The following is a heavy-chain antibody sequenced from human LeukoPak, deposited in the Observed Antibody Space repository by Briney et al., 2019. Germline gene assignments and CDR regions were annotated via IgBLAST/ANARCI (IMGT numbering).Heavy chain of an antibody. D-gene: IGHD4-17*01. Sequence: PGGSLILYCTPSGFTFTDHAMHWVRQAPGKGLEWVSLTSWDGRAVDYASSVKGRFTISRDNGNNTLYLQMNSLTNADTAVYYCARDRYRDYAYYLDLWGQGTLVTVSS. V-gene: IGHV3-43*01. J-gene: IGHJ4*02. CDR2: TSWDGRAV. CDR1: GFTFTDHA. CDR3: ARDRYRDYAYYLDL.